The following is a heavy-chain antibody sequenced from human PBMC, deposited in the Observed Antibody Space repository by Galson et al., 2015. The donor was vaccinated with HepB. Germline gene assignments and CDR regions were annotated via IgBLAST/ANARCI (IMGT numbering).Heavy chain of an antibody. Sequence: SLRLSCAASGFTFSSYAMSWVRQAPGKGLEWVSAISGSGGSTYYADSVKGRFTIPRDNSKNTLYLQMNSLRAEDTAVYYCAKDKGYSSSWDWFDPWGQGTLVTVSS. J-gene: IGHJ5*02. V-gene: IGHV3-23*01. CDR2: ISGSGGST. D-gene: IGHD6-13*01. CDR3: AKDKGYSSSWDWFDP. CDR1: GFTFSSYA.